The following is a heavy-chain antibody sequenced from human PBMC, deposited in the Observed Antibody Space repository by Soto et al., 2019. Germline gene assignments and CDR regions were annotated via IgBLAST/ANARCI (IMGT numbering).Heavy chain of an antibody. J-gene: IGHJ6*03. Sequence: SETLSLTCTVSGGSISSGGYYWSWIRQHPGKGLEWIGYINYSGSTYYNPSLKSRVTISVDTSKNQFSLKLSSVTAADTAVYYCASGKLGYCSGGSCYYYYYYYYMDVWGKGTTVTV. CDR1: GGSISSGGYY. CDR2: INYSGST. V-gene: IGHV4-31*03. CDR3: ASGKLGYCSGGSCYYYYYYYYMDV. D-gene: IGHD2-15*01.